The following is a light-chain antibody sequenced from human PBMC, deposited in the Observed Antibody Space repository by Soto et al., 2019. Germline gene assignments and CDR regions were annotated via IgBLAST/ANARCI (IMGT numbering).Light chain of an antibody. J-gene: IGKJ2*01. CDR1: QSLNSY. CDR3: QRRNNWPPLYP. V-gene: IGKV3-11*01. Sequence: EIVLTQSPATLSLSPGERATLSCRASQSLNSYLAWYQQKPGQAPRLLIYDSSNRATGIPARFSGSGSGTDFTLTLSSLEPEDSAVYYCQRRNNWPPLYPFGQGTKLEIK. CDR2: DSS.